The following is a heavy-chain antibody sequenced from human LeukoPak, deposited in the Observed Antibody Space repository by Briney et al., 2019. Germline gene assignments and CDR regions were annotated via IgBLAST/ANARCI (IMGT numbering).Heavy chain of an antibody. CDR3: ARSSLGTITAGPFDY. CDR1: GYTFSSYG. D-gene: IGHD5-12*01. V-gene: IGHV1-18*01. J-gene: IGHJ4*02. CDR2: ISGYNGNT. Sequence: ASVKVSCKASGYTFSSYGIAWVRQAPGQGLEWMGWISGYNGNTNYARKLQGRVSMTTDTSTTTAYMELRSLTSDDTALYYCARSSLGTITAGPFDYWAREPWSPSPQ.